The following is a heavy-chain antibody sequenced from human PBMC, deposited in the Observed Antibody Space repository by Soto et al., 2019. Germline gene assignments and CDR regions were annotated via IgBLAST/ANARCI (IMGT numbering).Heavy chain of an antibody. Sequence: GESLKISCMGSGYKVSTWHNFTSYWIAWVRQMPGEGLEWMGIIYPGDSDTRYSPSFQGQVTISADKSINSVYLQWSSLKASDTATYYCARLGFNYDFLSGYYNVHHYYGIDVWXQGTTVTVSS. V-gene: IGHV5-51*01. CDR3: ARLGFNYDFLSGYYNVHHYYGIDV. CDR1: GYKVSTWHNFTSYW. J-gene: IGHJ6*02. CDR2: IYPGDSDT. D-gene: IGHD3-3*01.